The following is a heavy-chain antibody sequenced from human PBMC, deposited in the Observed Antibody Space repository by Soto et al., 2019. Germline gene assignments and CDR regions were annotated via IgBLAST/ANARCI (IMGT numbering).Heavy chain of an antibody. V-gene: IGHV1-3*01. CDR2: ITPGNGKT. CDR1: GYTVTDYA. D-gene: IGHD6-19*01. Sequence: QVHLVQSGAEVKKPGASVKVSCKASGYTVTDYAIYWVRQAPGQSLEWMGWITPGNGKTRYSGKFQGRVTITWDTSATTAYMELSSLRSEDTAVYYCARGHSGWYYLGDNWGQGTLVTVSS. J-gene: IGHJ4*02. CDR3: ARGHSGWYYLGDN.